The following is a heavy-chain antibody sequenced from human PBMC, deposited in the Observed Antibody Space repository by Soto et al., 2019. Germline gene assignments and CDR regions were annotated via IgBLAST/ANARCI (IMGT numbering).Heavy chain of an antibody. CDR3: ESSSCYYPPDYFDF. CDR2: INPSGGST. V-gene: IGHV1-46*01. J-gene: IGHJ4*02. CDR1: GYTFTSYY. D-gene: IGHD3-22*01. Sequence: VAAVKVSCKASGYTFTSYYMHWVRQAPGQGLEWMGIINPSGGSTSYAQKFQGRVTMTRDTSTSTVYMELSSLRSEDTAVYYCESSSCYYPPDYFDFCAQGSPVTVSS.